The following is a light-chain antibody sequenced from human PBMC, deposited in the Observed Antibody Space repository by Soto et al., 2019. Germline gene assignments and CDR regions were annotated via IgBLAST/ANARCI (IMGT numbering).Light chain of an antibody. J-gene: IGKJ4*01. CDR2: ATS. V-gene: IGKV1-12*01. CDR3: QQANSFPHT. Sequence: DLQMTQSPSSVSASVGDRVIITCRASQNINRWLAWYQQKPGKAPQLLIYATSTLHSGVPSRFSGSGSGTDFTLTVSSLQPEDFATYYCQQANSFPHTLGGGTRVEIK. CDR1: QNINRW.